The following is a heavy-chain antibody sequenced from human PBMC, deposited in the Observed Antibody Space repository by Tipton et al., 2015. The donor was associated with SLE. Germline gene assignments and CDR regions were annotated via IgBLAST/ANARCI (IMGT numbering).Heavy chain of an antibody. CDR2: IHLSGTT. Sequence: TLSLTCGVSGYSISSAYYWGWIRQSPGKGLEWIGTIHLSGTTYYNPSLKSRVTISPDTSKNQFSLKLSSVTAADTAVYYCAIEESWYHYFDYWGQGTLVTVSS. D-gene: IGHD6-13*01. V-gene: IGHV4-38-2*02. CDR1: GYSISSAYY. J-gene: IGHJ4*02. CDR3: AIEESWYHYFDY.